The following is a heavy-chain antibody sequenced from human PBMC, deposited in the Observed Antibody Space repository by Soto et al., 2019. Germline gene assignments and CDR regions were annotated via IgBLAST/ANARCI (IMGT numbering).Heavy chain of an antibody. D-gene: IGHD2-8*01. V-gene: IGHV7-4-1*01. Sequence: ASVKVSCKASGYTFTSYAMNWVRQAPGQGLEWMGWINTNTGNPTYAQGFTGRFVFSLDTSVGTAYLQICSLKAEDTAVYYCASPGVTRGYYGMDVWGQGTTVTVSS. CDR1: GYTFTSYA. J-gene: IGHJ6*02. CDR3: ASPGVTRGYYGMDV. CDR2: INTNTGNP.